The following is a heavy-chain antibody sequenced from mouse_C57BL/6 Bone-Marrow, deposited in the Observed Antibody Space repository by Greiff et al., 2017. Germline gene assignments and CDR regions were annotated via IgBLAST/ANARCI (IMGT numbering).Heavy chain of an antibody. Sequence: EVKLVVESGGGLVKPGGSLKLSCAASGFTFSSYAMSWVRQTPEKRLEWVATISDGGSYTYYPDNVKGRFTISRDNAKNNLYLQMSHLKSEDTAMYYCASMDYWGQGTSVTVSS. V-gene: IGHV5-4*03. CDR2: ISDGGSYT. CDR1: GFTFSSYA. J-gene: IGHJ4*01. CDR3: ASMDY.